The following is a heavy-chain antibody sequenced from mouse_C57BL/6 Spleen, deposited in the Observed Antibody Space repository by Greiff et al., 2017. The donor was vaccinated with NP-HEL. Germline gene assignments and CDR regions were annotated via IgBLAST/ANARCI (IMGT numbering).Heavy chain of an antibody. D-gene: IGHD1-1*01. J-gene: IGHJ3*01. Sequence: PLKQSGAELVRPGASVTLSCKASGYTFTDYEMHWVKQTPVHGLEWIGAIDPETGGTAYNQKFKGKAILTAEKSSSTSYMELRSLTSEDSAVYYCTRSADGSSSPFAYGGQGTLVTVSA. V-gene: IGHV1-15*01. CDR2: IDPETGGT. CDR1: GYTFTDYE. CDR3: TRSADGSSSPFAY.